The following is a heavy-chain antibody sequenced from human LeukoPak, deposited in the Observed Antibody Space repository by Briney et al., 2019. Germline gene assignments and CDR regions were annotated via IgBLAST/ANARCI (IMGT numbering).Heavy chain of an antibody. J-gene: IGHJ4*02. D-gene: IGHD5-24*01. CDR3: ARDPHVEMATIGDY. CDR1: GFTFDDYG. CDR2: NNWNGGST. V-gene: IGHV3-20*04. Sequence: GGSLRLSCAASGFTFDDYGMSWVRQAPGKGLEWVSGNNWNGGSTGYADSVKGRFTISRDNAKNSLYLQMNSLRAEDTALYYCARDPHVEMATIGDYWGQGTLVTVSS.